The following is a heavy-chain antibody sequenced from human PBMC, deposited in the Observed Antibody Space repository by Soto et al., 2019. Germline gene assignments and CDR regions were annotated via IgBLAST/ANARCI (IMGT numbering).Heavy chain of an antibody. CDR3: ARAYSDAFDI. CDR2: ISSSGTGI. V-gene: IGHV3-11*01. CDR1: GFTFSDYY. J-gene: IGHJ3*02. Sequence: PGGSLRLSCAASGFTFSDYYMTWIRQAPGKGLEWVPYISSSGTGIYYPDSVKGRFTISRDNAKKSLYLQMSSLRAEDTAVYYCARAYSDAFDIWGQGTKVTVSS. D-gene: IGHD2-15*01.